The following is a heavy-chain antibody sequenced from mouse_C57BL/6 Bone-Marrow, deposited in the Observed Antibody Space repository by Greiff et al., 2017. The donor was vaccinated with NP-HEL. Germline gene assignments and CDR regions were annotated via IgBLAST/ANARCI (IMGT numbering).Heavy chain of an antibody. CDR3: ARGVVITTYFDY. CDR1: GYTFTSYW. D-gene: IGHD1-1*01. V-gene: IGHV1-55*01. CDR2: IYPGSGST. J-gene: IGHJ2*01. Sequence: QVQLQQPGAELVKPGASVKMSCKASGYTFTSYWITWVKQRPGQGLEWIGDIYPGSGSTNYNEKFKSKATLTVDTSSSTAYMQLSSLTSEDSAVYYCARGVVITTYFDYWGQGTTLTVSS.